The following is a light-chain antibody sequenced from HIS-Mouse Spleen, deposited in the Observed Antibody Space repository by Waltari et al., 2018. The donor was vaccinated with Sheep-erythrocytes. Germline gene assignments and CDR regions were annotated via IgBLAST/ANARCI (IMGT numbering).Light chain of an antibody. Sequence: SYELTQPPSVPVSPGQTARITGSGDALPKQYAYWYQQKPGQAPVVVIYKDSERPSGIPERFSGSSSGTTVTLTISGVQAEDEADYYCQSADSSGTYVFGTGTKVTVL. CDR3: QSADSSGTYV. V-gene: IGLV3-25*03. CDR2: KDS. J-gene: IGLJ1*01. CDR1: ALPKQY.